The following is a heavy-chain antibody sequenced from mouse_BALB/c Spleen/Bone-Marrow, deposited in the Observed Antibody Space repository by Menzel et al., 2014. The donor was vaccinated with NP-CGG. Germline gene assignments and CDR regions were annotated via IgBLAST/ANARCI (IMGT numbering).Heavy chain of an antibody. CDR2: INPGSGSS. CDR1: GYAFTNYL. CDR3: ARSRGYDVGPFAF. J-gene: IGHJ3*01. V-gene: IGHV1-54*01. Sequence: VQVVESGAELVRPGTSVKVSCKASGYAFTNYLIEWVKQRPGQGLEWIGVINPGSGSSNYNENFKGKATLTADRSSSTAYMLLSSLTSDDSAVYFCARSRGYDVGPFAFWGQGTLVTVSA. D-gene: IGHD2-2*01.